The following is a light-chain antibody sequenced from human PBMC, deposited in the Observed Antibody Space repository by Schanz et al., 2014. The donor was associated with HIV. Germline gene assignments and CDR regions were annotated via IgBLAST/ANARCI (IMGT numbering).Light chain of an antibody. CDR2: KAS. V-gene: IGKV1-5*03. J-gene: IGKJ1*01. CDR1: QSIGNS. CDR3: HQYATTSWT. Sequence: DIQMTQSPSSLSASVGDRVTITCRTSQSIGNSLAWLQQKPGRAPKVLIYKASTLESGVPSTFRGSGSGTDFTLTISSLQPDDFATYYCHQYATTSWTFGQGTKVEIK.